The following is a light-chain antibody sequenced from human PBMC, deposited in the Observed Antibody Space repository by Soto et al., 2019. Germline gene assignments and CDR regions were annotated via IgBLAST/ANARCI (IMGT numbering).Light chain of an antibody. CDR1: QSISRY. CDR2: AAS. CDR3: QKNYRETPWT. Sequence: DIQMTQSPSSLSASVGDRITITCRASQSISRYLNWYQHKPGKAPKLLINAASSLERGVPSRFSGGGSGTDFTLNISSLQPDDFATYYCQKNYRETPWTFGQGTKVEVK. J-gene: IGKJ1*01. V-gene: IGKV1-39*01.